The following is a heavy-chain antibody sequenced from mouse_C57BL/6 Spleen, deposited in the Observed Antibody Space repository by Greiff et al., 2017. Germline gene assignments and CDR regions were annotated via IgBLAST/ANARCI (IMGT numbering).Heavy chain of an antibody. Sequence: DVQLVESEGGLVQPGSSMKLSCTASGFTFSDYYMAWVRQVPEKGLEWVANINYDGSSTYYLDSLKSRFIISRHNAKNILYLQMSSLKSEDTATYYCARERGTTVVRSRYWYFDVWGTGTTVTVSS. V-gene: IGHV5-16*01. J-gene: IGHJ1*03. CDR2: INYDGSST. CDR3: ARERGTTVVRSRYWYFDV. CDR1: GFTFSDYY. D-gene: IGHD1-1*01.